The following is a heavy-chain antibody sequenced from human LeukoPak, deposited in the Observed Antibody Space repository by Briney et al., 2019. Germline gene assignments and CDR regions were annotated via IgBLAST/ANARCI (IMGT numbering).Heavy chain of an antibody. Sequence: PGGSLRLSCAASGFTFDDYGMSWVRQAPGKGLEWVSGINWNGGSTGYADSVKGRLTISRDNAKNSLYLQMNSLRAEDMAVYYCARIAAAGGYYYYMDVWGKGTTVTVSS. CDR1: GFTFDDYG. V-gene: IGHV3-20*04. J-gene: IGHJ6*03. CDR2: INWNGGST. D-gene: IGHD6-13*01. CDR3: ARIAAAGGYYYYMDV.